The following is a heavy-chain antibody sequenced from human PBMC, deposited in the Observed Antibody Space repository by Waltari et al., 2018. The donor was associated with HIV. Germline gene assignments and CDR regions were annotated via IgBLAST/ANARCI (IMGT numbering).Heavy chain of an antibody. CDR1: GGPIRSSNYS. CDR2: IFYSESS. D-gene: IGHD2-15*01. Sequence: QLQLQASAAGLVKPSETLSLTCTVSGGPIRSSNYSWGWSRQPPGKGLEWIGSIFYSESSYDNPSLKSLGTMSSDTSKTHLSQRLSSVAAAGTAGFYCARWCPTGFDYWAQGTLVTVSS. J-gene: IGHJ4*02. V-gene: IGHV4-39*02. CDR3: ARWCPTGFDY.